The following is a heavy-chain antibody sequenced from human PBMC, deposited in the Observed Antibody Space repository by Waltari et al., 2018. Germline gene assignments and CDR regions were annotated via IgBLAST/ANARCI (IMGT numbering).Heavy chain of an antibody. CDR2: IYHSGST. D-gene: IGHD3-10*01. J-gene: IGHJ5*02. CDR3: ARKAGDYYGSGSFNWFDP. V-gene: IGHV4-38-2*01. Sequence: QVQLQESGPGLVKPSETLSLTCAVSGYSISSGYYWGWIRQPPGRGLEWIGSIYHSGSTYSNPSLKSRVTISVDTSKNQFSLKLSSVTAADTAVYYCARKAGDYYGSGSFNWFDPWGQGTLVTVSS. CDR1: GYSISSGYY.